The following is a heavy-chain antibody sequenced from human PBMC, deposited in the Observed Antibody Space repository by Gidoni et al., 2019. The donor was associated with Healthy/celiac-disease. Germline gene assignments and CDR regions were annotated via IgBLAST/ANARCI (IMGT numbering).Heavy chain of an antibody. D-gene: IGHD2-15*01. J-gene: IGHJ3*02. CDR1: DFSLTSHA. CDR3: ARAKDIVVVVAATPGAFDI. V-gene: IGHV3-30-3*01. CDR2: ISYDGSNK. Sequence: QVQLVEPGGGVAYPGRSLRLSCPASDFSLTSHARYWVRQAPGKGLEWVAVISYDGSNKYYADSVKGRFTISRENSKNTLYLQMNSLRAEDTAVYYCARAKDIVVVVAATPGAFDIWGQGTMVTVSS.